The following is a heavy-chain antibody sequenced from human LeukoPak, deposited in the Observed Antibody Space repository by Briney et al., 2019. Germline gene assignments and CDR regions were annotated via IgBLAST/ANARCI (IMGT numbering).Heavy chain of an antibody. CDR2: INAGNGNT. CDR1: GYTFTSYA. J-gene: IGHJ4*02. V-gene: IGHV1-3*03. Sequence: ASVKVSCKASGYTFTSYAMHWVRQAPGQRLEWMGWINAGNGNTKYSQEFQGRVTITRDTSASTAYMELSSLRSEDMAVYYGARGGKGDILTGYLFDYWGQGTLVTVSS. CDR3: ARGGKGDILTGYLFDY. D-gene: IGHD3-9*01.